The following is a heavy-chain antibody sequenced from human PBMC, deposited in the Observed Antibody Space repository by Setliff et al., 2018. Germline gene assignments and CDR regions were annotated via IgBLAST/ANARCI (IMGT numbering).Heavy chain of an antibody. CDR1: GGSISDNGYF. CDR2: IYFGGNT. CDR3: ARDASSSDGRNAFDI. V-gene: IGHV4-39*07. D-gene: IGHD1-26*01. Sequence: SETLSLTCTVPGGSISDNGYFWGWVRQPPGKGLEWIGNIYFGGNTYFNPSFKSRVTMSIDTSNSQFSLKLSSVTAADTAIYYCARDASSSDGRNAFDIWGQGTMVTVSS. J-gene: IGHJ3*02.